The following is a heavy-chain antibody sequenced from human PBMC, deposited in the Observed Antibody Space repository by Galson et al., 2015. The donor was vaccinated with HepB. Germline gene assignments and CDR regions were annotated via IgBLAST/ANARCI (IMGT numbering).Heavy chain of an antibody. V-gene: IGHV3-30-3*01. CDR3: TTLGSSNYFDP. J-gene: IGHJ5*02. Sequence: SLRLSCAASGFTFSSYAMHWVRQAPGKGLEWVAVISYDGSNKYYADSVKGRFTISRDNSKNTLYLQMNSLRAEDTAVYYCTTLGSSNYFDPWGQGSLVTVSS. D-gene: IGHD6-6*01. CDR2: ISYDGSNK. CDR1: GFTFSSYA.